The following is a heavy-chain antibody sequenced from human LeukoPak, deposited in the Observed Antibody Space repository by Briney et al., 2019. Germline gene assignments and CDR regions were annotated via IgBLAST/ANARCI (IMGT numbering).Heavy chain of an antibody. D-gene: IGHD5-18*01. CDR3: AALDTAMGYFDY. CDR2: IYYSGST. J-gene: IGHJ4*02. CDR1: GGSISSGGYY. V-gene: IGHV4-31*03. Sequence: PSQTLSLTCTVSGGSISSGGYYWSWLRQHPGKGLEWIGYIYYSGSTYYNPSLKSRVTISVDTSKNQFSLKLSSVTAADTAVYYCAALDTAMGYFDYWGQGTLVTVSS.